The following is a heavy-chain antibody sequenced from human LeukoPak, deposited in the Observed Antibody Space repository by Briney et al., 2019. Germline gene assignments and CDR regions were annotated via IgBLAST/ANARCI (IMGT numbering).Heavy chain of an antibody. D-gene: IGHD3-22*01. V-gene: IGHV6-1*01. CDR3: ARDGKYYDSSGFDY. J-gene: IGHJ4*02. Sequence: SQTLSLTCAISGDRVSSNSAAWNWIRQSPSRGLEWLGRTYYRSKWYNDYAASVKSRITINPDTSKNQFSLQLNSVTAEDTAVYYCARDGKYYDSSGFDYWGQGTLVTVSS. CDR1: GDRVSSNSAA. CDR2: TYYRSKWYN.